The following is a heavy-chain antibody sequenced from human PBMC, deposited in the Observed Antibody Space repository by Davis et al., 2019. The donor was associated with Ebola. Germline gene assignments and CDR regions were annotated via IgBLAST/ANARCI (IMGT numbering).Heavy chain of an antibody. D-gene: IGHD1-26*01. V-gene: IGHV1-8*01. CDR1: GYTFTTYD. CDR2: MNPNSGNT. CDR3: ARRVGARSGFDY. J-gene: IGHJ4*01. Sequence: ASVKVSCKPSGYTFTTYDINWVRQATGQGLEWMGWMNPNSGNTGYAQQFQDRITMTRNISTGTAYMELNSLRSEDTAVYYCARRVGARSGFDYWGQGTLVTVSS.